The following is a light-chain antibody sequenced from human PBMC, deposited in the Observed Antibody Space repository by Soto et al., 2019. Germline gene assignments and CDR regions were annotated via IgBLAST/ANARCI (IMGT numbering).Light chain of an antibody. CDR2: SAS. CDR1: QSVSSK. V-gene: IGKV3-20*01. CDR3: QLYSRSPRQIT. Sequence: EIVMTQSPATLSLSPGQRATLSCMASQSVSSKLAWYQQRPGQAPRLLIYSASTRATGIPDRFSGSGSGTDCTLTISRLEPEDFAVYYCQLYSRSPRQITFGQGTRWRL. J-gene: IGKJ5*01.